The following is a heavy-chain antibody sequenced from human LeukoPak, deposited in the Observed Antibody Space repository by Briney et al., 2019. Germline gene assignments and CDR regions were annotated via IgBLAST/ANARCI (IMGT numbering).Heavy chain of an antibody. Sequence: HPGGSLRLSCAVSGFTFTNYGVHWARQAPGKGLEWVAFIRDDGINKYYGDSVKGRFTISRDNSKNTVYLQMNSLRGEDTAVYYCAKDREVGAFGEFDYWGQGTLVTVSS. CDR2: IRDDGINK. CDR1: GFTFTNYG. CDR3: AKDREVGAFGEFDY. J-gene: IGHJ4*02. D-gene: IGHD3-16*01. V-gene: IGHV3-30*02.